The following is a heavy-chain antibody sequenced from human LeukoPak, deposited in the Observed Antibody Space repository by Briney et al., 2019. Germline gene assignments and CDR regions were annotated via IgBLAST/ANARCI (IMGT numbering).Heavy chain of an antibody. V-gene: IGHV3-9*01. J-gene: IGHJ3*02. CDR3: AAQGEQWLARAFDI. D-gene: IGHD6-19*01. Sequence: GGSLRLSCAASGFTFDDYAMHWVRQAPGKGLEWVSGISWNSGSIGYADSVKGRFTISRDNAKNSLYLQMNSLRAEDTALYYCAAQGEQWLARAFDIWGQGTMVTVS. CDR1: GFTFDDYA. CDR2: ISWNSGSI.